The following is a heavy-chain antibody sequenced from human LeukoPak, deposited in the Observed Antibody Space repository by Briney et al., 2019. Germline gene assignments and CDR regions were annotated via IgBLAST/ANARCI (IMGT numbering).Heavy chain of an antibody. V-gene: IGHV6-1*01. CDR2: TYYRSKWYN. Sequence: SQTLSLTCDISGDSVSSNSAAWNRIRQSPSRGLEWLGRTYYRSKWYNDYAVSVKSRITINADTSKNQFSLQLNSVTPEDTAVYYCARGGHYGDYYFDYWGQGTLVTVSS. CDR1: GDSVSSNSAA. CDR3: ARGGHYGDYYFDY. J-gene: IGHJ4*02. D-gene: IGHD4-17*01.